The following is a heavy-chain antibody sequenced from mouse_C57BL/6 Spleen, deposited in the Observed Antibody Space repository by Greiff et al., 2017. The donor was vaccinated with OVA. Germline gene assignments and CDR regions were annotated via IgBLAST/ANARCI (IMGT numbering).Heavy chain of an antibody. J-gene: IGHJ3*01. D-gene: IGHD2-3*01. Sequence: VQLQQSGAELVKPGASVKMSCKASGYTFTTYPIEWMKQNHGKSLEWIGNFHPYNDDTKYNEKFKGKATLTVEKSSSTVYVELSRLTSGDSAVYYCARQGDGYYPAWCAYWGKGTLVTVSA. V-gene: IGHV1-47*01. CDR3: ARQGDGYYPAWCAY. CDR1: GYTFTTYP. CDR2: FHPYNDDT.